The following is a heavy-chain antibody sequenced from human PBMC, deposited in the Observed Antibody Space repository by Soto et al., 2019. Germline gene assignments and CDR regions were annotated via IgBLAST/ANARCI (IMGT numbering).Heavy chain of an antibody. D-gene: IGHD2-15*01. Sequence: SQILSLRCTVAGGSSISYYWSWIRQHPGKGLEWIGYIYYSGSTNYNPSLKSRVTISVDTSKNQFSLKLSSVTAADTSVYYCATMGTPATGLYFFDYWGQGSLVTVSS. CDR2: IYYSGST. CDR1: GGSSISYY. CDR3: ATMGTPATGLYFFDY. J-gene: IGHJ4*02. V-gene: IGHV4-59*08.